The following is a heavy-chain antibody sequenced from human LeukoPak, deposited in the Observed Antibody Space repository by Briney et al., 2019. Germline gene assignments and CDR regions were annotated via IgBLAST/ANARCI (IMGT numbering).Heavy chain of an antibody. CDR3: AGLDCGGDCYPDY. V-gene: IGHV1-69*05. CDR1: GGTFSSYA. Sequence: SVKVSCKASGGTFSSYAINWVRQAPGQGLEWMGRIIPIFHTTNYAQKFQGRVTITTDESASTAYMELSSLRSEDTAVYYCAGLDCGGDCYPDYWGQGTLVTVSS. J-gene: IGHJ4*02. D-gene: IGHD2-21*02. CDR2: IIPIFHTT.